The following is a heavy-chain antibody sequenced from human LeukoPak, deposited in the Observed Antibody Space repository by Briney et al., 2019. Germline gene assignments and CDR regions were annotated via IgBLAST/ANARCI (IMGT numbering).Heavy chain of an antibody. Sequence: SDTLSLTCTVSGGSISGYYWSWIRQPPGKGLEWMGYIYYSGSTNQNPSLKSRATISVDMSKNQFSLRLSSVTAADTAVYYCATPPAYSTGWYYFDYWGQGTLVTVSS. V-gene: IGHV4-59*07. D-gene: IGHD6-19*01. CDR2: IYYSGST. CDR3: ATPPAYSTGWYYFDY. CDR1: GGSISGYY. J-gene: IGHJ4*02.